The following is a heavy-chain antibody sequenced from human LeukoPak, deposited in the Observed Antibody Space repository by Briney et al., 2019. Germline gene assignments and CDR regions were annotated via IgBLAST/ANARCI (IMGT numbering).Heavy chain of an antibody. D-gene: IGHD5-12*01. CDR3: ARGFRVATIDWFDP. V-gene: IGHV3-48*04. Sequence: GGSLRLSCAASGFTFSSYWMSWVRQAPGKVLEWVSYTSNSGSTKSYADSVEGRFTISRDNAKNSLYLQMNSLRAEDTAVYYCARGFRVATIDWFDPWGQGTLVTVSS. CDR1: GFTFSSYW. CDR2: TSNSGSTK. J-gene: IGHJ5*02.